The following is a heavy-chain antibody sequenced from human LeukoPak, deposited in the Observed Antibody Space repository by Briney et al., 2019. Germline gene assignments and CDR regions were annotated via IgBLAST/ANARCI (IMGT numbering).Heavy chain of an antibody. Sequence: GGSLRLSCAASGFTFSSYAMSWVRQTPGKGLEWVSGISDSGGSTYYADSVKGRFTVSRDNSKNTLYLQMNSLRAEDTAIYYCAKMPVSYSSGWSTFDYWGQGTLVAVSS. CDR3: AKMPVSYSSGWSTFDY. V-gene: IGHV3-23*01. CDR1: GFTFSSYA. J-gene: IGHJ4*02. D-gene: IGHD6-19*01. CDR2: ISDSGGST.